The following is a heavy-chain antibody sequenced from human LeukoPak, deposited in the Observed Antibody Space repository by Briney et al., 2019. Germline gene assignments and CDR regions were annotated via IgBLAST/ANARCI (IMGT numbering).Heavy chain of an antibody. CDR3: AKGRYFDWLDYYGMDV. Sequence: GGSLGLSCAASGFTFSSYAMSWVRQPPGKGLEWVSAISGSGGSTYYADSVKGRFTISRDNSKNTLYLQMNSLRAEDTAVYYCAKGRYFDWLDYYGMDVWGQGTTVTVSS. CDR2: ISGSGGST. J-gene: IGHJ6*02. D-gene: IGHD3-9*01. V-gene: IGHV3-23*01. CDR1: GFTFSSYA.